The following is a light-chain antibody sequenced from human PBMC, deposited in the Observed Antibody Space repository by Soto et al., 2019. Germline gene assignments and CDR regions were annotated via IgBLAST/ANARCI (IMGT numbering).Light chain of an antibody. Sequence: EIVLTQSPGTLSLSPGERATLSCRASQSISSNYVAWYQQKPGQAPRLLIYGAFARAAGIPGRFSGSASGTDFTLTISRLEPEDFAVYFCQHYHASPWTFGQGTKVELK. J-gene: IGKJ1*01. CDR1: QSISSNY. CDR2: GAF. V-gene: IGKV3-20*01. CDR3: QHYHASPWT.